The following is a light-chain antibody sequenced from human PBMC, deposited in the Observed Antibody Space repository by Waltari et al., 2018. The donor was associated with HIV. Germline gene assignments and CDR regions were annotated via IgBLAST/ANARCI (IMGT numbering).Light chain of an antibody. CDR2: DDD. Sequence: SYVVTQPPSVSVAPGQTAKIPCRGDNIGSKSVHWYRQKPGKAPVLVVYDDDDRPAGIPERFSGSNSGDTATLTINRVEAGDEADYYCQVWDSSNDHYVFGSETKVTVL. CDR3: QVWDSSNDHYV. J-gene: IGLJ1*01. CDR1: NIGSKS. V-gene: IGLV3-21*02.